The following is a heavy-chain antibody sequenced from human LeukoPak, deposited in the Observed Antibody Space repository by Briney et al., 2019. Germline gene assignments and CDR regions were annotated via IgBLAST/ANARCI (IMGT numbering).Heavy chain of an antibody. V-gene: IGHV4-34*01. Sequence: SETLSLTCAVYGGSFSGYYWSWIRQPPGKGLEWIGEINHSGSTNYNPSLKSRVTISVDTSKNQFSLKLSSVTAADTAVYYCARMYTVEEGYFDYWGQGTLVTVSS. CDR1: GGSFSGYY. J-gene: IGHJ4*02. CDR2: INHSGST. D-gene: IGHD4-23*01. CDR3: ARMYTVEEGYFDY.